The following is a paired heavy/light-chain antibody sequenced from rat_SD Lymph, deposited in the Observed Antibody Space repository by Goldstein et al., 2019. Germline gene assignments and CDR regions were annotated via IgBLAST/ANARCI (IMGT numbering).Light chain of an antibody. CDR2: GAS. Sequence: ETVMTQSPTSMSTSIGERVTLNCKASQSVGINVDWYQQTPGQSPKLLIYGASNRHTGVPDRFTGSGFGRDFTLTISNVEAEDLAVYYCLQYGSIPWTFGGGTKLELK. CDR3: LQYGSIPWT. V-gene: IGKV6S8*01. J-gene: IGKJ1*01. CDR1: QSVGIN.
Heavy chain of an antibody. D-gene: IGHD1-12*02. V-gene: IGHV3-1*01. CDR3: ARSASYYYDGTYYYRYWYFDF. Sequence: EVQLQESGPGLVKPSQSLSLTCSVTGYSITSNYWGWIRKFPGNKMEWMGYISYSGSTSYNPSLKSRISITRDTSKNQFFLQLNSVTTEDTATYYCARSASYYYDGTYYYRYWYFDFWGPGTMVTVSS. CDR1: GYSITSNY. CDR2: ISYSGST. J-gene: IGHJ1*01.